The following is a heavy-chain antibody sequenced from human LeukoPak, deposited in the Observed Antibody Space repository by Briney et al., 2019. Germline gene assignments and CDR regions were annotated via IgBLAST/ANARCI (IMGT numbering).Heavy chain of an antibody. D-gene: IGHD2-2*01. Sequence: GGSLRLSCAASGFTFSSYGMHWVRQAPRKGLEWVAFIRYDGSNKYYADFVKGRFTISRDNSKNTLYLQMNSLRAEDTAVYYCAKDYYCSSTSCGIDYWGQGTLVTVSS. CDR2: IRYDGSNK. CDR3: AKDYYCSSTSCGIDY. J-gene: IGHJ4*02. V-gene: IGHV3-30*02. CDR1: GFTFSSYG.